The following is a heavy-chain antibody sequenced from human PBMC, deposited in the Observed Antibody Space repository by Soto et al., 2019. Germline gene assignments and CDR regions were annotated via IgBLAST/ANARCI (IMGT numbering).Heavy chain of an antibody. CDR1: GFTFCSYA. CDR3: ASRDYYDSSGYPFDY. Sequence: PLGSLRLSCAASGFTFCSYAMHWVRQAPGKGLEWVAVISYDGSNKYYADSVKGRFTISRDNSKNTLYLQMNSLRAEDTAVYYCASRDYYDSSGYPFDYWGQGTLVTVSS. CDR2: ISYDGSNK. V-gene: IGHV3-30-3*01. J-gene: IGHJ4*02. D-gene: IGHD3-22*01.